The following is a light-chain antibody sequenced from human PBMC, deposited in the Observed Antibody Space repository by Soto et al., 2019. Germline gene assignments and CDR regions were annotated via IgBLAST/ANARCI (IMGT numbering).Light chain of an antibody. CDR1: QSISSW. Sequence: DIQMTQSPSTLSASVGDRVTITCRASQSISSWLAWYQQKPGKAPKLLIYKASSLESGVPSRFSGSGSGTEFTLTISSLQPYDFATYYGQQYNSYPCTFGHGTKVEIK. J-gene: IGKJ1*01. V-gene: IGKV1-5*03. CDR3: QQYNSYPCT. CDR2: KAS.